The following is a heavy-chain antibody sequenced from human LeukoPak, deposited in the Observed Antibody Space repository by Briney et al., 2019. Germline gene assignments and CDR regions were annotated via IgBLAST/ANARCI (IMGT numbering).Heavy chain of an antibody. CDR3: ARLSLRAVTTGNFDY. V-gene: IGHV4-61*05. Sequence: SETLSLTCTVSGGSISSSSYYWGWIRQPPGKGLEWIGYIYSSGSTNYNPSLKSRVTMSVDTSKNQFSLKLSSVTAADTAVYYCARLSLRAVTTGNFDYWGQGTLVTVSS. D-gene: IGHD4-17*01. CDR2: IYSSGST. J-gene: IGHJ4*02. CDR1: GGSISSSSYY.